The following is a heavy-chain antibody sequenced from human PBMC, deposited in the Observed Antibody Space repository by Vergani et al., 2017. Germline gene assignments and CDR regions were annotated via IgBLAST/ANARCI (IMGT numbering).Heavy chain of an antibody. CDR1: GYTFTSYA. CDR2: INTNTGNP. CDR3: ARGRQWRLTEYLYGMDV. V-gene: IGHV7-4-1*02. Sequence: QVQLVQSGSALKKPGASVKVSCKASGYTFTSYAMNWVRQAPGQGLEWMGWINTNTGNPTYAQGFTGRFVFSLDTSVSTAYLQISGLKAEDSAVYYCARGRQWRLTEYLYGMDVWGQGTTVTVSS. J-gene: IGHJ6*02. D-gene: IGHD6-19*01.